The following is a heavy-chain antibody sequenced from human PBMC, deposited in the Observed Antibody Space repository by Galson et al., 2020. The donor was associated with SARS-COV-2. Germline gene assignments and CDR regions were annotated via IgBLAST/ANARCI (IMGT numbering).Heavy chain of an antibody. CDR1: GFIFSNDA. CDR3: AKGDGDCSGGSCYRDYYYYYGMDV. J-gene: IGHJ6*02. Sequence: PGGSLRLSCAASGFIFSNDAMHWVRQAPGKGLEWVAVIWYDGSTKFYVDSVKGRFTISRDNSKNTLYLQMNSLRAEDTAVYYCAKGDGDCSGGSCYRDYYYYYGMDVWGQGTTVTVSS. V-gene: IGHV3-33*06. CDR2: IWYDGSTK. D-gene: IGHD2-15*01.